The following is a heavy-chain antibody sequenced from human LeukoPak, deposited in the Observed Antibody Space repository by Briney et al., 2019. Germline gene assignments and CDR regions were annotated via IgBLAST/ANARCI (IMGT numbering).Heavy chain of an antibody. Sequence: SETLSLASTVAGRSTGTSSYGCGWLRQPPGKGLEWFGRIYDTGSTHYNPSLKRRVTISVDTSKNQFSLKLSSVTAADTAVYYCARHLQPQLVLGFDYWGQGTLVTVSS. CDR3: ARHLQPQLVLGFDY. J-gene: IGHJ4*02. CDR1: GRSTGTSSYG. D-gene: IGHD6-13*01. CDR2: IYDTGST. V-gene: IGHV4-39*01.